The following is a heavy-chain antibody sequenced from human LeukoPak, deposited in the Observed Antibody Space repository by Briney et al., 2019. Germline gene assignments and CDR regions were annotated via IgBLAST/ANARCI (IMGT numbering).Heavy chain of an antibody. Sequence: GGSLRLSCAASGFTFSTYSMNWVRQAPGKGLEWVSYISSSISTMYYADSVKGRFTISRDNSKNTLYLQMNSLRAEDTAVYYCAKDGYCSSTSCPGAREHTEWGQGTLVTVSS. CDR2: ISSSISTM. V-gene: IGHV3-48*01. D-gene: IGHD2-2*03. J-gene: IGHJ4*02. CDR1: GFTFSTYS. CDR3: AKDGYCSSTSCPGAREHTE.